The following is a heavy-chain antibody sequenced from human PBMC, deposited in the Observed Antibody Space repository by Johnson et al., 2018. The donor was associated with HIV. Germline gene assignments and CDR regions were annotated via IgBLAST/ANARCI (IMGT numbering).Heavy chain of an antibody. CDR2: ISWNTGNI. V-gene: IGHV3-9*01. D-gene: IGHD4-17*01. Sequence: VQLVDSGGGLVQPGRYLRLSCAASGFTFDDSAMHWVRQAPGQGLEWVSGISWNTGNIAYAASVKGRFTISRDNAKNSLSLQMNSLRAEDTAVYYCASDSTPWGGDYVGYAFDIWGQGTMVTVSS. J-gene: IGHJ3*02. CDR3: ASDSTPWGGDYVGYAFDI. CDR1: GFTFDDSA.